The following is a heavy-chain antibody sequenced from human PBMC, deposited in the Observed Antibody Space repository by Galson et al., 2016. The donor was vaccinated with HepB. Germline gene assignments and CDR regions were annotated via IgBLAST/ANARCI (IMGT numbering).Heavy chain of an antibody. V-gene: IGHV6-1*01. Sequence: CPISGDSVTNDDTIWNWIRQSPSTALEWLGRTYTRSQWFNEYAVSVKSRITINSDTSRNQFSLQLDSVTPDDTAAYFCTRGYMHTGMNVWGQGTTVTVSS. CDR3: TRGYMHTGMNV. CDR1: GDSVTNDDTI. D-gene: IGHD5-18*01. CDR2: TYTRSQWFN. J-gene: IGHJ6*02.